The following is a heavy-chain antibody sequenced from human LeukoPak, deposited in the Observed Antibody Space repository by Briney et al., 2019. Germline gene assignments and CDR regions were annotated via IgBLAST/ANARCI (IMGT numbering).Heavy chain of an antibody. CDR3: ASAIVVVPAGHDAFDI. CDR2: ISAYNGNT. Sequence: ASVKVSCKASGHTFTSYGISWVRQAPGQGLEWMGWISAYNGNTNYAQKLQGRVTMTTDTSTSTAYMELRSLRSDDTAVYYCASAIVVVPAGHDAFDIWGQGTMVTVSS. CDR1: GHTFTSYG. V-gene: IGHV1-18*01. J-gene: IGHJ3*02. D-gene: IGHD2-2*01.